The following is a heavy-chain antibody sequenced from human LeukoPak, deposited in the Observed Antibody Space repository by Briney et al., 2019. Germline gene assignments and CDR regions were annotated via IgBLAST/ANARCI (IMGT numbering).Heavy chain of an antibody. V-gene: IGHV4-61*02. D-gene: IGHD5-12*01. CDR3: ARGSARMVANPLFDY. Sequence: SQTLSLTCTVSGGSISSGTNYWSWIRQPAGKGLEWIGRISTSGSTNYNPSLKSRVTMSVDTSKNQFSLNLSSVTAADTAVYYCARGSARMVANPLFDYWGRGTLVTVSS. J-gene: IGHJ4*02. CDR2: ISTSGST. CDR1: GGSISSGTNY.